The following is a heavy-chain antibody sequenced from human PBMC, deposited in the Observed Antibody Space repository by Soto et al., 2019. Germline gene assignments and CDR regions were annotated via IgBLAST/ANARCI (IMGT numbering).Heavy chain of an antibody. J-gene: IGHJ1*01. CDR1: GFSFGNYV. V-gene: IGHV3-23*01. Sequence: LRLSCAASGFSFGNYVMNWVRQAPGKGLEWVSGISDSGGSSSSADSVEGRFTVSRDNSKNTLYLQMDSLTGDDTAVYYCTKGGDSWSGYAQHWGQGALVTVSS. D-gene: IGHD3-3*01. CDR2: ISDSGGSS. CDR3: TKGGDSWSGYAQH.